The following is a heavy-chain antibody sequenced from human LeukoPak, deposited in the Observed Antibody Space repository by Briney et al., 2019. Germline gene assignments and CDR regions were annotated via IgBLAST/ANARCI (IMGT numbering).Heavy chain of an antibody. D-gene: IGHD5-18*01. CDR3: ARDPSPLAAMVSYYFDY. Sequence: SVKVSCKASGGTFSSYAISWVRQAPGQGLEWMGRIIPILGIANYAQKFQGRVTITADKSTGTAYMELSSLRSEDTAVYYCARDPSPLAAMVSYYFDYWGQGTLVTVSS. V-gene: IGHV1-69*04. J-gene: IGHJ4*02. CDR1: GGTFSSYA. CDR2: IIPILGIA.